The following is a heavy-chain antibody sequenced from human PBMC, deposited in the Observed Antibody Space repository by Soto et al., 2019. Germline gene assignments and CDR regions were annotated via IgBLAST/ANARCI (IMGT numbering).Heavy chain of an antibody. CDR3: ARDTCIDYACYIFDY. CDR2: ISTSSTYI. D-gene: IGHD2-15*01. J-gene: IGHJ4*02. CDR1: GVTFNKYS. Sequence: PGRSLGLSCAASGVTFNKYSMKWFRQGPGKGLEWVSSISTSSTYIYYADSVRGRFTISRDNTKNSLYLQMNSLRAEDTAVYYCARDTCIDYACYIFDYWGQGAPVTGSS. V-gene: IGHV3-21*01.